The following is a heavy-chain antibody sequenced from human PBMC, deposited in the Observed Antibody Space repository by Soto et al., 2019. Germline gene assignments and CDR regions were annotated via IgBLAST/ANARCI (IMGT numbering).Heavy chain of an antibody. CDR3: ARDWGYSYGMDV. Sequence: QVQLVQSGAEEKKPGASVKVSCKASGYTFTSYAMHWVRQAPGQRLEWMGWINAGNGNTKYSQKFQGRVTITRDTSESTAYMELSSLRSEDTAVYYCARDWGYSYGMDVWGQGTTVTVSS. V-gene: IGHV1-3*05. CDR2: INAGNGNT. D-gene: IGHD3-16*01. CDR1: GYTFTSYA. J-gene: IGHJ6*02.